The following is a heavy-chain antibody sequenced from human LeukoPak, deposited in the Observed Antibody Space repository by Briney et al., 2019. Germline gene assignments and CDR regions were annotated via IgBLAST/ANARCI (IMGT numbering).Heavy chain of an antibody. D-gene: IGHD1-26*01. CDR1: GGSISGYY. Sequence: SETLSLTCTVSGGSISGYYWSWVRQPPRKGLEWIAYIRYSGSTSYNPSLKSRVTILVDTSKNQVSLRMTSVTAADTAVYYCARRSLMGTTNYNYFMDVWGNGTTVTVAS. V-gene: IGHV4-59*08. CDR2: IRYSGST. J-gene: IGHJ6*03. CDR3: ARRSLMGTTNYNYFMDV.